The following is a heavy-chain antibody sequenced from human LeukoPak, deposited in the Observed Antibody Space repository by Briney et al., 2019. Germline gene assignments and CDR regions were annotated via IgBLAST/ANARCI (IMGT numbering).Heavy chain of an antibody. D-gene: IGHD3-22*01. CDR2: IYYSGTS. CDR3: ATPPRYYYDSSGYYYV. V-gene: IGHV4-39*01. CDR1: GASISSSNYF. J-gene: IGHJ4*02. Sequence: SETLSLTCTVSGASISSSNYFWGWIHQPPGKGLEWIGSIYYSGTSYYNPSLKSRVTISVDTSKNQFSLKLSSVTAADTAVYYCATPPRYYYDSSGYYYVWGQGTLVTVSS.